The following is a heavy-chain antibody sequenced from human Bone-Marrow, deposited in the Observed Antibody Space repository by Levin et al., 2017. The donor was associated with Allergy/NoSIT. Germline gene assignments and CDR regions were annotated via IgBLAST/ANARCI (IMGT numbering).Heavy chain of an antibody. CDR1: GGSLDSGDFY. D-gene: IGHD2-15*01. J-gene: IGHJ3*02. CDR2: ISNSGTT. Sequence: SETLSLTCTISGGSLDSGDFYWSWIRQSPGKGPKWIGYISNSGTTYYNPSLATRITISLDRSKMQFSLKLRSVTAADTAVYYCARNPEDCSGANCSSDAFDIWGQGTMVTVSS. V-gene: IGHV4-30-4*08. CDR3: ARNPEDCSGANCSSDAFDI.